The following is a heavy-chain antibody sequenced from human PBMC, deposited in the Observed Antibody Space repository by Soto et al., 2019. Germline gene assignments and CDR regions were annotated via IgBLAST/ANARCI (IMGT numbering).Heavy chain of an antibody. CDR1: GYTFTRYT. J-gene: IGHJ5*02. V-gene: IGHV1-3*01. Sequence: ASVKVFCKASGYTFTRYTMNWVRQAPGQRLEWMGWINPDNGNTKSSQKFQDRVIITRDTSASTAYMDLSSLRSEDTAVYYCARGIATGQLDPWGQGTLVTVSS. CDR3: ARGIATGQLDP. CDR2: INPDNGNT. D-gene: IGHD2-15*01.